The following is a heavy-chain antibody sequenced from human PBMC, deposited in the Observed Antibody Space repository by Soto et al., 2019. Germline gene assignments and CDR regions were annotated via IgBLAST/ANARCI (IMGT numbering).Heavy chain of an antibody. V-gene: IGHV1-18*01. CDR2: ISAYNGNT. CDR1: GYRFTSYG. Sequence: EASVKVSCKAPGYRFTSYGISWVRQAPGQGLEWMGWISAYNGNTNYAQKLQGRVTMTTDTSTSTAYMELRSLRSDDTAVYYCARAVRYGSGWEPFQHWGQGTLVTVSS. D-gene: IGHD6-19*01. J-gene: IGHJ1*01. CDR3: ARAVRYGSGWEPFQH.